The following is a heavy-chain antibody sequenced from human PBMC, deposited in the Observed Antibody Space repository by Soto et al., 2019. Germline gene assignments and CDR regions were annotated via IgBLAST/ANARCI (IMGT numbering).Heavy chain of an antibody. Sequence: PSETLSLTCAVYGGSFSGYSWSWIRQPPGKGLEWIGEINHSGSTNYNPSLKSRVTISVDTSKNQFSLKLSSVTAADTAVYYCARGDGLLWFGELFPYGMDVWGQGT. D-gene: IGHD3-10*01. CDR1: GGSFSGYS. CDR2: INHSGST. V-gene: IGHV4-34*01. CDR3: ARGDGLLWFGELFPYGMDV. J-gene: IGHJ6*02.